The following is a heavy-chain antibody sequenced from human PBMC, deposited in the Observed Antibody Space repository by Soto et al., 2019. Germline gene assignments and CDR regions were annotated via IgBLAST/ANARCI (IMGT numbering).Heavy chain of an antibody. Sequence: VQLVQSGAEVKKPGSSVKVSCKASGGTFSSYAISWVRQAPGQGLEWMGGIIPIFGTANYAQKFQGRVTITADESTSTAYMELSSLRSEDTDVYYCARVYDILTGYYYYYYYGMDVWGQGTTVTVSS. CDR3: ARVYDILTGYYYYYYYGMDV. D-gene: IGHD3-9*01. V-gene: IGHV1-69*01. CDR1: GGTFSSYA. CDR2: IIPIFGTA. J-gene: IGHJ6*02.